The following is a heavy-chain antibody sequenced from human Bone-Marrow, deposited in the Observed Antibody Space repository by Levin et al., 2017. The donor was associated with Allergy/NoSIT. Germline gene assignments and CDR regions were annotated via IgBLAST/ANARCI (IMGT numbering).Heavy chain of an antibody. Sequence: KASETLSLTCAVNGESFSGYFWTWIRQSPGKGLEWIGQINFNGITTYNPSLKSRVSISVDPTKKQFPLKLNDLTAADTAMYFCARGGEVPSQYFFDYWGQGTLVTVSS. D-gene: IGHD1-1*01. J-gene: IGHJ4*02. V-gene: IGHV4-34*01. CDR1: GESFSGYF. CDR2: INFNGIT. CDR3: ARGGEVPSQYFFDY.